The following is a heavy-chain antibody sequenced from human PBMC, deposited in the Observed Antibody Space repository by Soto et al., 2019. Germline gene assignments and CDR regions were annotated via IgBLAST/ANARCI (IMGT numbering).Heavy chain of an antibody. Sequence: EVQLLESGGGLVQPGGSLRLSCAASGFTFSSYAMSWVRQAPGKGLEWVSAISGSGGSTYYADSVKGRFTISRDNFKNTLYLQMNSMRAEDTAVYYCAKAANFGVVILSYWYFDLWGRGTLVTVSS. CDR3: AKAANFGVVILSYWYFDL. CDR2: ISGSGGST. CDR1: GFTFSSYA. V-gene: IGHV3-23*01. J-gene: IGHJ2*01. D-gene: IGHD3-3*01.